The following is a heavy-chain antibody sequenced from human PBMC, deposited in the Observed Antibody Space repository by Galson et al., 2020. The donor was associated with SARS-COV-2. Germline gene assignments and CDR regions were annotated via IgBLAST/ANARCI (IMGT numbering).Heavy chain of an antibody. CDR3: ARGSSSHAFDI. Sequence: TGGSLRLSCEASGFTFSTYGMDWVRQAPGKGLEWLAVIWYDGSNKYYADSVKGRFTISRDNSKNTLYLQINSLRAEDTAVYYCARGSSSHAFDIWGQGTMVTVSS. CDR1: GFTFSTYG. J-gene: IGHJ3*02. CDR2: IWYDGSNK. D-gene: IGHD3-10*01. V-gene: IGHV3-33*01.